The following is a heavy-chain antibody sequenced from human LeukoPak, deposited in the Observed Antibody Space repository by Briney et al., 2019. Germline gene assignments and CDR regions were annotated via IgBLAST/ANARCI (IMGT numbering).Heavy chain of an antibody. CDR3: ARDNMWGFDY. J-gene: IGHJ4*02. CDR2: IYHSGST. CDR1: GYSISSGYY. V-gene: IGHV4-38-2*02. Sequence: PSETLSLTCTVSGYSISSGYYWGWIRQPPGKGLEWIGSIYHSGSTYYNPSLKSRVTISVDTSKNQFSLKLSSVTAADTAVYYCARDNMWGFDYWGQGTLVTVSS. D-gene: IGHD1-26*01.